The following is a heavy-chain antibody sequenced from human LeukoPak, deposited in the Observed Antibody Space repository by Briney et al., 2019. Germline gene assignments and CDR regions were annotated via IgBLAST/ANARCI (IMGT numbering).Heavy chain of an antibody. Sequence: GGSLRLSCAASGFTFSNAWMSWVRQAPGKGLEWVGRIKSKTDGGTTDYAAPVKGRFTISRDDSKNTLYLQMNSLKTEDTAVYYRTTADYDILTGYYPFDYWGQGTLVTVSS. CDR3: TTADYDILTGYYPFDY. J-gene: IGHJ4*02. D-gene: IGHD3-9*01. V-gene: IGHV3-15*01. CDR1: GFTFSNAW. CDR2: IKSKTDGGTT.